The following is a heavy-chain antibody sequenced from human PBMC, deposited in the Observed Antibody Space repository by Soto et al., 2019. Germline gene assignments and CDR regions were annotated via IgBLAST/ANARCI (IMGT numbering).Heavy chain of an antibody. CDR2: INHSGST. CDR3: ARAEGGGSCYSGCNWFDP. D-gene: IGHD2-15*01. J-gene: IGHJ5*02. V-gene: IGHV4-34*01. CDR1: GGSFSGYY. Sequence: QVQLQQWGAGLLNPSETLSLTCAVYGGSFSGYYWSWIRQPPGKGLEWIGEINHSGSTNYNPSLKSRVTISVDTSKNQFSLKLSSVTAADTAVYYCARAEGGGSCYSGCNWFDPWGQGTLVTVSS.